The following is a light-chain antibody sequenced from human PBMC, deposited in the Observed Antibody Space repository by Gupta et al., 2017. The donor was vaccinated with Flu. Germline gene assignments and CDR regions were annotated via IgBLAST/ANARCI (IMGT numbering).Light chain of an antibody. CDR3: AAWDDSLSGLV. CDR1: SSNIGSNY. Sequence: QSVLTQPTSASGTPGQRVTISCSGSSSNIGSNYVYWYQQLPGTAPKLLIYRNNQRPSGVPDRFSGSKSGTSASLAIRGLRSEDEADYYCAAWDDSLSGLVFGGGTKLTVL. CDR2: RNN. J-gene: IGLJ2*01. V-gene: IGLV1-47*01.